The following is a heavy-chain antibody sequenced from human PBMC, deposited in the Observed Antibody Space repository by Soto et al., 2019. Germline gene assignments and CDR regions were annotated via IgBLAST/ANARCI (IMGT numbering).Heavy chain of an antibody. CDR3: ARVGYYNDRGAFDI. D-gene: IGHD3-9*01. J-gene: IGHJ3*02. V-gene: IGHV3-48*03. CDR1: GFTFSSYE. Sequence: EVQLVESGGGLVQPGGSLRLSCAASGFTFSSYEMNWVRQAPGKGLEWVSYISSSGSTTYYVDTVKGRFTISRDNAKNSLYLQMNSLRAEDTDVYYCARVGYYNDRGAFDIWGQGTMVTVSS. CDR2: ISSSGSTT.